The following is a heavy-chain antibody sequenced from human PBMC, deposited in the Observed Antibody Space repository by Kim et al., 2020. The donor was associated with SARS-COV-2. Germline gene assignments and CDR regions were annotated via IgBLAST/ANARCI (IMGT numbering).Heavy chain of an antibody. J-gene: IGHJ4*02. CDR2: INTNTGNP. D-gene: IGHD6-19*01. CDR3: ARDSSIAVAWYYFDY. CDR1: GYTFTSYA. Sequence: ASVKVSCKASGYTFTSYAMNWVRQAPGQGLEWMGWINTNTGNPMYAQGFTGRFVLSLDTSVSTAYLQISSLKAEDTAVYYCARDSSIAVAWYYFDYWGQGTLVTVSS. V-gene: IGHV7-4-1*02.